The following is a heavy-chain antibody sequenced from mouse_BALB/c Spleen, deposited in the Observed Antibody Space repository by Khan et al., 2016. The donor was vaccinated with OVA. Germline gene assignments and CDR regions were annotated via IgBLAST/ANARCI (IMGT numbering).Heavy chain of an antibody. J-gene: IGHJ4*01. Sequence: IQLVQSGPEMNKPGETVKISCKASGYTFTNHGMNWVRQAPGKGLKWMGWINTNSGEPIYAEEFKGRFDFSLDTSATTAYLKINNLKNEDTATYFCARREWSYYVMEYWGQGTSLTVSS. D-gene: IGHD1-1*02. CDR2: INTNSGEP. CDR1: GYTFTNHG. CDR3: ARREWSYYVMEY. V-gene: IGHV9-3*02.